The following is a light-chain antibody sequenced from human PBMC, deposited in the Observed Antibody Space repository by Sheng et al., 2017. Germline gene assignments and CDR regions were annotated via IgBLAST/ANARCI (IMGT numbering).Light chain of an antibody. CDR3: QQRSSWPMA. CDR2: DAS. CDR1: QSVDSY. V-gene: IGKV3-11*01. J-gene: IGKJ4*01. Sequence: EIVLKQSPVTVSLSPGERATLSCRASQSVDSYLAWYQQRPGQPPRLLIYDASTRATGIPARFSGSGSGTDFTLTISSLEPEDFAVYYCQQRSSWPMAFGGGTKVEIK.